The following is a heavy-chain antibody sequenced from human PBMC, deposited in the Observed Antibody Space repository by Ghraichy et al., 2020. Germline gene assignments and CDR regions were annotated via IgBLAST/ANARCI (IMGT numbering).Heavy chain of an antibody. J-gene: IGHJ4*02. V-gene: IGHV1-18*04. CDR3: ARDPWGGVIDY. CDR1: GYTFTSYG. D-gene: IGHD2-8*02. Sequence: ASVKVSCKASGYTFTSYGISWVRQATGQGLEWMGWISAYNGNTNYAQKLQGRVTMTTDTSTSTAYMELSSLRSDDTAVYYCARDPWGGVIDYWGQGTVVTGSS. CDR2: ISAYNGNT.